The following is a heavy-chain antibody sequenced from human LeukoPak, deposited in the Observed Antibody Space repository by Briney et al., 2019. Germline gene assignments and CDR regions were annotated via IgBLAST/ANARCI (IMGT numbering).Heavy chain of an antibody. J-gene: IGHJ4*02. CDR1: GGSVNTFY. D-gene: IGHD1-26*01. CDR2: IYSSGTT. Sequence: SETLSLTCTVSGGSVNTFYWNWIRQPPGKGLEWIGYIYSSGTTNYNPSLKSRVTISIDASKNQFSLKVSSVTAADTAVYYCARYGEGGGPFDYWGQGTLVTVSS. V-gene: IGHV4-59*02. CDR3: ARYGEGGGPFDY.